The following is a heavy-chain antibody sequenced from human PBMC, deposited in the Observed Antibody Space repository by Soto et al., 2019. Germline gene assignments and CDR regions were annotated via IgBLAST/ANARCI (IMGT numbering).Heavy chain of an antibody. CDR1: GFSFSSFA. J-gene: IGHJ4*02. CDR2: IWYDGSNN. V-gene: IGHV3-33*01. Sequence: QVQLVESEGGVVQPGRSLRLSCAASGFSFSSFAMHWVRQAPGKGLEWVAVIWYDGSNNHYGDSVKGRFTISRDNSKNTLYLQMNSLRAEDTAVYYCARDSMGSSWLRGPHYWGQGTLVTVSS. CDR3: ARDSMGSSWLRGPHY. D-gene: IGHD6-13*01.